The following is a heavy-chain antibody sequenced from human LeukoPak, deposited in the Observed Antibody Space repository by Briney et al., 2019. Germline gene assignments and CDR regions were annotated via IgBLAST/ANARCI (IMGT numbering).Heavy chain of an antibody. CDR3: AAFSITMVRGVMPW. CDR1: GGSFSGYY. V-gene: IGHV4-34*01. D-gene: IGHD3-10*01. Sequence: PSETLSLTCAVYGGSFSGYYWSWIRQPPGKGLEWIGEINHSGSTNYNPSLKSRVTISVDTSKNQFSLKLSSVTAADTAVYYCAAFSITMVRGVMPWWGQGTLVTVSS. J-gene: IGHJ4*02. CDR2: INHSGST.